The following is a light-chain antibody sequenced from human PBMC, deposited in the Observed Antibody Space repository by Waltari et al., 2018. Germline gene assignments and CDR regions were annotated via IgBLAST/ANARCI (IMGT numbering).Light chain of an antibody. Sequence: DIVMTQSPDSLAVSLGARAPINCTPSQPIEHRSTSENDLAWYQQKPGQPPKLLIYWASTRKSGVPDRFSGSGSGTDFTLTINSLQAEDVAVYYCQQYYTTPFTFGPGTKVEIK. CDR2: WAS. CDR1: QPIEHRSTSEND. CDR3: QQYYTTPFT. J-gene: IGKJ3*01. V-gene: IGKV4-1*01.